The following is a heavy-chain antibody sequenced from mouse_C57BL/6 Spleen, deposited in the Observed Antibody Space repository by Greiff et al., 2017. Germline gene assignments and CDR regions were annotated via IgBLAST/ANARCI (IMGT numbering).Heavy chain of an antibody. CDR1: GFTFSSYG. D-gene: IGHD3-3*01. CDR3: ARQGAGTGNFDY. Sequence: EVQGVESGGDLVKPGGSLKLSCAASGFTFSSYGMSWVRQTPDKRLEWVATISSGGSYTYYPDSVKGRFTISRDNAKNTLYLQMSSLKSEDTAMYYCARQGAGTGNFDYWGQGTTLTVSS. J-gene: IGHJ2*01. V-gene: IGHV5-6*01. CDR2: ISSGGSYT.